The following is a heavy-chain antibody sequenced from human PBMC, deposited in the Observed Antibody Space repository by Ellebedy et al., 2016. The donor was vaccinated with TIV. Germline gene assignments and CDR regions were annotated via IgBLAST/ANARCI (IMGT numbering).Heavy chain of an antibody. CDR2: ISGSGGST. V-gene: IGHV3-23*01. Sequence: GESLKISCAASGFTFSNYAMSWVRQAPGKGLEWVSAISGSGGSTYYADSVKGRFTISRDNSKNTLYLQMNSLRAEDTAVYYCAKTPPQAHYDFWSGYFDYWGQGTLVTVSS. CDR1: GFTFSNYA. J-gene: IGHJ4*02. CDR3: AKTPPQAHYDFWSGYFDY. D-gene: IGHD3-3*01.